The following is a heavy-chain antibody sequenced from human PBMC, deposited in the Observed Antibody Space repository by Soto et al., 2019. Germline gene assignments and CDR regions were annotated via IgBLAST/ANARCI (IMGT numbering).Heavy chain of an antibody. V-gene: IGHV1-46*01. D-gene: IGHD6-13*01. CDR1: GYTFTSYD. J-gene: IGHJ6*02. Sequence: ASVEVSCKASGYTFTSYDMHWVRQAPGQGLEWMGIINPSGGSTSYAQKFQGRVTMTRDTSTSTVYMELSSLRSEDTAVYYCARGPLLSSSWYVPNYGMDVWGQGTTVNVS. CDR2: INPSGGST. CDR3: ARGPLLSSSWYVPNYGMDV.